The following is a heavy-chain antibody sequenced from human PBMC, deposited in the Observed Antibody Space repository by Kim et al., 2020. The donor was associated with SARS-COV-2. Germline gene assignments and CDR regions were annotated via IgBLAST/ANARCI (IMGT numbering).Heavy chain of an antibody. V-gene: IGHV1-69*13. CDR3: AMGPFDSDSGGYYLGFYF. D-gene: IGHD3-22*01. J-gene: IGHJ4*01. CDR2: IIPIVDTA. Sequence: SVKVSCKASGGTFNSYAISWVRQAPGQGLEWMGGIIPIVDTANYAQKFQGRVSITADESTTTVYMDLSSLKYEDTAVYYCAMGPFDSDSGGYYLGFYF. CDR1: GGTFNSYA.